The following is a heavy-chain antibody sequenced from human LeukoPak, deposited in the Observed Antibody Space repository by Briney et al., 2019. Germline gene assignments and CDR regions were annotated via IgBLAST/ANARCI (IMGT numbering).Heavy chain of an antibody. D-gene: IGHD3-22*01. J-gene: IGHJ4*02. CDR2: IYYSGST. CDR3: ASTYDSSGYYFVY. CDR1: GGSISSYY. V-gene: IGHV4-59*08. Sequence: SETLSLTCTVSGGSISSYYWSWIRQPPGKGLEWIGYIYYSGSTNYNPSLKSRVTISVDTSKNQFSLKLSSVTAADTAVYYCASTYDSSGYYFVYWGQGTLVTVSS.